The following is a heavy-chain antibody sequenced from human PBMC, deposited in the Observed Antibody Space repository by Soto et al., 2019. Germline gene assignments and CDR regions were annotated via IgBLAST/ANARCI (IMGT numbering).Heavy chain of an antibody. J-gene: IGHJ6*02. D-gene: IGHD3-3*01. CDR2: ATSQAFGGTT. CDR1: FTSDDYA. CDR3: TRDGDFYGMDV. Sequence: FTSDDYALTWVRQAPGKGLEWVAFATSQAFGGTTDYAASVKGRFTISRDDSTTVAYLQMNSLQTEDTAIYYCTRDGDFYGMDVWGQGTTVTVSS. V-gene: IGHV3-49*04.